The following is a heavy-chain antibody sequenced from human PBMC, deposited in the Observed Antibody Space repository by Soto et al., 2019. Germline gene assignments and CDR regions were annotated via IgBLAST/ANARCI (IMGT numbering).Heavy chain of an antibody. J-gene: IGHJ6*02. Sequence: GASVKVSCKASGYAFTSYYMHWVRQAPGQGLEWMGIINPSGGSTSYAQKFQGRVTMTRDTSTSTVYMELSSLRSEDTAVYYCAREGLYIGAAAGTLIRYGMDVWGQGTTVTVSS. CDR2: INPSGGST. V-gene: IGHV1-46*01. CDR3: AREGLYIGAAAGTLIRYGMDV. CDR1: GYAFTSYY. D-gene: IGHD6-13*01.